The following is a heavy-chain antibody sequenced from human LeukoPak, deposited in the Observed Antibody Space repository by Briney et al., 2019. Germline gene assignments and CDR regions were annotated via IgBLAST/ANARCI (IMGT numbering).Heavy chain of an antibody. Sequence: PGGSLSLSCAASGFALSSHWMTWVRQVPERGPEWVANVNRDGSETYYLDSVKGRFTISKDNAKNSLYLQMNSLRAEDTALYHCARNNGMDVWGQGTTVIVSS. CDR1: GFALSSHW. J-gene: IGHJ6*02. CDR3: ARNNGMDV. CDR2: VNRDGSET. V-gene: IGHV3-7*03.